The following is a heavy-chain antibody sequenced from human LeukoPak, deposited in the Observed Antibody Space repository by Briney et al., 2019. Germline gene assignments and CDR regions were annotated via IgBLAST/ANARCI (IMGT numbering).Heavy chain of an antibody. J-gene: IGHJ4*02. D-gene: IGHD1-1*01. Sequence: GGSLRLSCSASGFTFSSCAMHWVRQAPGKGLEYVSAISSNGVNTYYADSVKGRFSISRDNSKNTLDLQMSSLRVEDTAVYYCVKDHDRNWNDKGYFDYWGQGTLVTVSS. CDR1: GFTFSSCA. CDR2: ISSNGVNT. CDR3: VKDHDRNWNDKGYFDY. V-gene: IGHV3-64D*09.